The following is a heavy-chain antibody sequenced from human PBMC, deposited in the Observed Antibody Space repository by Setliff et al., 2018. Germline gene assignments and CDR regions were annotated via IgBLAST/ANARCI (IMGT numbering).Heavy chain of an antibody. CDR3: ARGPRHNFWSGYYLVAVNY. CDR1: GYTFTNYD. V-gene: IGHV1-8*02. J-gene: IGHJ4*02. CDR2: INPNSGNT. Sequence: ASVKVSCQASGYTFTNYDINWVRQATGQGLEWRGWINPNSGNTGYAQNFQGRVTMTRNTSISTAYMERSSLRFEDTAVYYCARGPRHNFWSGYYLVAVNYWGQGTLVTVSS. D-gene: IGHD3-3*01.